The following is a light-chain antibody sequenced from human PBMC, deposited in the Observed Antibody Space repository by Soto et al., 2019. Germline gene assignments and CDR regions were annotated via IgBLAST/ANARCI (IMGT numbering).Light chain of an antibody. V-gene: IGKV3-20*01. J-gene: IGKJ4*01. CDR2: GAS. Sequence: EIVLTQSPGTLSLSPGERATLSCRASQSVSSSYLAWYQQKPGQAPRLLIYGASSRATGIPDRFSGSGSGTDFTLTISRLEPEDFAVYYCQQYGSSPGPGLLTFGGGTKVEIK. CDR1: QSVSSSY. CDR3: QQYGSSPGPGLLT.